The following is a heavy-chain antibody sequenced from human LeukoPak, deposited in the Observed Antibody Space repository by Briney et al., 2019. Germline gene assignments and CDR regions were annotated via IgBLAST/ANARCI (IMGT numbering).Heavy chain of an antibody. J-gene: IGHJ4*02. CDR2: ISGSGGST. Sequence: GGSLRLSCAASGFTFSSYAMSWVRQAPGKGLEWVSAISGSGGSTYYADSVKGRFTISRDNSRNTLYLQLNSLRAEDTAVYYCALSAAGTGSSDYWGQGTLVTVSS. CDR3: ALSAAGTGSSDY. V-gene: IGHV3-23*01. CDR1: GFTFSSYA. D-gene: IGHD6-13*01.